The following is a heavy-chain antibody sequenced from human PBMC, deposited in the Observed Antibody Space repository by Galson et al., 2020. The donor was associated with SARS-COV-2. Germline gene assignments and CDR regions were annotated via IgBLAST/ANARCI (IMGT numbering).Heavy chain of an antibody. Sequence: SETLSLTCTVSGGSISSSSYYWGWIRQPPGKGLEWIGSIYYSGSTYYNPSLKSRVTISVDTSKNQFSLKLSSVTAADTAVYYCASPHPEDYDSSVPGHYYYYYMDVWGKGTTVTVSS. CDR2: IYYSGST. V-gene: IGHV4-39*01. D-gene: IGHD3-22*01. J-gene: IGHJ6*03. CDR1: GGSISSSSYY. CDR3: ASPHPEDYDSSVPGHYYYYYMDV.